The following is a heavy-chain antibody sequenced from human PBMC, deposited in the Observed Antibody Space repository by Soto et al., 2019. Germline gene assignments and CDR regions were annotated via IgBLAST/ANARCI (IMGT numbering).Heavy chain of an antibody. J-gene: IGHJ5*02. CDR3: ARQSQDYLGSVGWFDP. CDR2: IYYSGTT. CDR1: GGSISSSSYY. D-gene: IGHD1-26*01. Sequence: SETLSLTCTVSGGSISSSSYYWVWIRQPPGKGLEWIGSIYYSGTTYYNPSLKSRVTISVNTSKNQFSLKLMFVTAAYTAEYYCARQSQDYLGSVGWFDPWGQGTLVTVSS. V-gene: IGHV4-39*01.